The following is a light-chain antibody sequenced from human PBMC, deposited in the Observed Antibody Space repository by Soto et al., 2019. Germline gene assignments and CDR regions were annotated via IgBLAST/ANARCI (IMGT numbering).Light chain of an antibody. CDR2: DVN. CDR3: ISYTSISTYV. V-gene: IGLV2-14*03. CDR1: SSDVGAYNY. J-gene: IGLJ1*01. Sequence: QSALTQPASVSGSPGQSIAISCTGTSSDVGAYNYVSWHQHHPGKVPKLMFYDVNSRPSGVSNRFSGSKSGNTASLTISGLQAEDEADYYCISYTSISTYVFGTGTKVTVL.